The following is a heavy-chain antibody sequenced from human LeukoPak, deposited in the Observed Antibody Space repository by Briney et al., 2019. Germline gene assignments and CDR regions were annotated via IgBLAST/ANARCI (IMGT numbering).Heavy chain of an antibody. CDR3: ASYYYDSSGYLRSGAFDI. Sequence: SQTLSLTCTVSGGSISSGGYYWSWIRQHPGKGLEWIGYIYYSGSTYYNPSLKSRVTISVDTSKNQFSLKLSSATAADTAVYYCASYYYDSSGYLRSGAFDIWGQGTMVTVSS. CDR1: GGSISSGGYY. D-gene: IGHD3-22*01. CDR2: IYYSGST. J-gene: IGHJ3*02. V-gene: IGHV4-31*03.